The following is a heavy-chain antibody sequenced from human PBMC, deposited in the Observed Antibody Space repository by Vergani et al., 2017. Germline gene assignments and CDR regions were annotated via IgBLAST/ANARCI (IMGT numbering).Heavy chain of an antibody. CDR3: ARDSGLWFEELVVGSHYYYYYGMDV. Sequence: EVQLVESGGGLVKPGGSLRLSCAASGFTFSIYSMNWVRQAPGKGLEWVSSISSSSSYIYYADSVKGRFTISRANAKNSLYLQMNSLRAEDTAGYYCARDSGLWFEELVVGSHYYYYYGMDVWGQGTTVTVSS. V-gene: IGHV3-21*01. D-gene: IGHD3-10*01. CDR1: GFTFSIYS. J-gene: IGHJ6*02. CDR2: ISSSSSYI.